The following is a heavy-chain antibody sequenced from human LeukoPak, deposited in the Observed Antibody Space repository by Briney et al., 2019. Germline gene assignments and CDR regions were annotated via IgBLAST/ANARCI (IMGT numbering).Heavy chain of an antibody. J-gene: IGHJ4*02. CDR3: GEGRKGAWLPSY. CDR1: GFTFSVYW. Sequence: QARGSLRLSCAAPGFTFSVYWITSGRQAPGKGLWWVANINQEGTEKYYVDTEKGRFTISRDKTTKTRYIQMNSPRAPDTGLYICGEGRKGAWLPSYWGQGTLGTVSS. V-gene: IGHV3-7*05. CDR2: INQEGTEK. D-gene: IGHD3-10*01.